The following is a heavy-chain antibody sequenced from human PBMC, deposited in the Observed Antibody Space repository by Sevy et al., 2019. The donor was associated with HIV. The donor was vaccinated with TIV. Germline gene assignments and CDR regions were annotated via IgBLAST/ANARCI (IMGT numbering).Heavy chain of an antibody. CDR3: AHSDTGMVTADY. CDR2: IYWDDDK. V-gene: IGHV2-5*02. Sequence: SGPTLVNPTETLTLTCTFSGFSLTTRGVGVGWIRQPPGKALEWLALIYWDDDKRYSPSLKSRLTIARDTSKNQVVLTMTNMDPVDTASYYCAHSDTGMVTADYWGQGTLVTVSS. D-gene: IGHD5-18*01. J-gene: IGHJ4*02. CDR1: GFSLTTRGVG.